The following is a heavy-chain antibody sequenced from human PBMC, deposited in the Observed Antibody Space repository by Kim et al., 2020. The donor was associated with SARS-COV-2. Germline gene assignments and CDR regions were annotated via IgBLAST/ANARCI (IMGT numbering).Heavy chain of an antibody. D-gene: IGHD6-13*01. J-gene: IGHJ4*02. V-gene: IGHV5-51*01. CDR3: ARLTGYSSTCFDY. CDR1: GYSFTNYW. Sequence: GESLKISCKGSGYSFTNYWIGWVRQMPGKGLEWMGIVYPGASETRYSPSFKGQVTISADKSINTAYLQWSSLEASDTAMYYCARLTGYSSTCFDYWGQGTLVTVSS. CDR2: VYPGASET.